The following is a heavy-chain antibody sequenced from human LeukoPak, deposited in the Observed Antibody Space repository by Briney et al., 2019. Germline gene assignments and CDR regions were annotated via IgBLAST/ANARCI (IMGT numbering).Heavy chain of an antibody. J-gene: IGHJ6*03. V-gene: IGHV4-31*03. D-gene: IGHD5-12*01. CDR3: AREHIGRYYYYMDV. Sequence: PSETLSLTCTVSGGPISSGGYYWSWIRQHPGKGLEWIGYIYYSGSTYYNPSLKSRVTISVDTSKNQFSLKLSSVTAADTAVYYCAREHIGRYYYYMDVWGKGTTVTVSS. CDR2: IYYSGST. CDR1: GGPISSGGYY.